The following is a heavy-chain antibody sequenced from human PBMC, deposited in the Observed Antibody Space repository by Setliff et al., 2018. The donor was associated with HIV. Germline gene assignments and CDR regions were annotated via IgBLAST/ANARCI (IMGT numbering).Heavy chain of an antibody. J-gene: IGHJ5*02. Sequence: SETLSLTCGVFGESFSKYYWNWFRQPPGRGLEWIGEINHSGNTNYNSSLKSRVTMSVDTSKNQFSLRLRFVTAADTAIYYCARVEIMELRGNWFDPWGQGTLVTVSS. CDR2: INHSGNT. CDR1: GESFSKYY. CDR3: ARVEIMELRGNWFDP. D-gene: IGHD1-7*01. V-gene: IGHV4-34*01.